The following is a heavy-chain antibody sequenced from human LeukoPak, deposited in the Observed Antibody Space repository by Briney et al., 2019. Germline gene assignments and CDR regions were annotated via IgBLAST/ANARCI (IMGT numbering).Heavy chain of an antibody. CDR1: GFTFSSYA. CDR3: ARGFDY. Sequence: GGSLRLSCAASGFTFSSYAMHWVRQAPGKGLEWVAVISYDGSNKYYADSVKGRFTISRDNSKNTLYLRMNSLRAEDTAVYYCARGFDYWGQGTLVTVSS. CDR2: ISYDGSNK. J-gene: IGHJ4*02. V-gene: IGHV3-30-3*01.